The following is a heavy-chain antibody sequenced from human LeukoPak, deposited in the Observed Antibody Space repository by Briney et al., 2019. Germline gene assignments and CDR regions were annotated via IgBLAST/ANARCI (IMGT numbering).Heavy chain of an antibody. CDR2: ISCCGDST. CDR1: GFNFSSHA. V-gene: IGHV3-23*01. Sequence: GGSLRLSCGASGFNFSSHAVSWVRQAPGKGLEWVAPISCCGDSTYYADSVKGRFIITRDNSKNPLYLQMNSLRGDGTAVYYCSKVGGSRYYFYMDFWGQGTLVTVSS. CDR3: SKVGGSRYYFYMDF. J-gene: IGHJ4*02. D-gene: IGHD2-15*01.